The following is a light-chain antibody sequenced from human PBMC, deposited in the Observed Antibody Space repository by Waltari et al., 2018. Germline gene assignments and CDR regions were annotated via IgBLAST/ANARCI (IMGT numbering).Light chain of an antibody. J-gene: IGLJ1*01. CDR1: SSDVGRYNY. Sequence: QSALTPPRPVSGSPGQSVTLSCTGTSSDVGRYNYVSWYQQHPGKAPKLMIYDVSKRPSGVPDRFSGSKSGNTASLTISGLQAEDEADYYCCSYAGSYTWVFGTGTKVTVL. CDR2: DVS. CDR3: CSYAGSYTWV. V-gene: IGLV2-11*01.